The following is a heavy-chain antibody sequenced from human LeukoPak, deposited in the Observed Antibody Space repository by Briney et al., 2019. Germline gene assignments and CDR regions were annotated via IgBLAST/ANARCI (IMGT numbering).Heavy chain of an antibody. CDR1: GFTFSSYA. CDR3: ATHYGDYVNWFDP. D-gene: IGHD4-17*01. CDR2: ISASGSST. Sequence: PGGSLRLSCAVSGFTFSSYAMSWVRQAPGKGLEWVSSISASGSSTWYADSVKGWFTIYRDNSKSTLSLQMNSLRAEDTALYYCATHYGDYVNWFDPWGQGTLVIVSS. V-gene: IGHV3-23*01. J-gene: IGHJ5*02.